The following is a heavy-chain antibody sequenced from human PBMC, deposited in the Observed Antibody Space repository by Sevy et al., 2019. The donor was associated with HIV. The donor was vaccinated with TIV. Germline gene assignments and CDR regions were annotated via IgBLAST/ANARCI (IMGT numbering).Heavy chain of an antibody. CDR3: ARDAQYYYGSGSINYFDY. J-gene: IGHJ4*02. V-gene: IGHV1-18*01. CDR2: ISAYNGNT. D-gene: IGHD3-10*01. CDR1: GYTFTSYG. Sequence: ASVKVSCKASGYTFTSYGISWVRQAPGQGLEWMGWISAYNGNTNYAQKLQGRVTMTTDTSTSTAYMELRSLRSDDTAVYYCARDAQYYYGSGSINYFDYWGQGTLVTVSS.